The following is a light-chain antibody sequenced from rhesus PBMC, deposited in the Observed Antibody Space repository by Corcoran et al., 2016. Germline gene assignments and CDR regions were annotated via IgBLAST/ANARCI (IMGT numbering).Light chain of an antibody. CDR2: EVN. Sequence: QAALTQPRSVSGSPGQSVTISCTGSSSDIGGYNHVSWYQQYPDTAPKLLIYEVNRRPSGVSDRVAGSKSGNTASLTISGRPAEDAADYYCSSSAGRITFFGPGTRLTVL. V-gene: IGLV2-32*02. CDR1: SSDIGGYNH. J-gene: IGLJ1*01. CDR3: SSSAGRITF.